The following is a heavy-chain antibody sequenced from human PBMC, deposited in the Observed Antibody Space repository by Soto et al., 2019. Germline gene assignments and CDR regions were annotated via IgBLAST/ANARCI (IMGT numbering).Heavy chain of an antibody. Sequence: HNTLKESGPTLVEPTQTLTLTCAFSGFSLSTSGVGVGWIRQPPGKALEWLAFIYWDDDKRYSPSLKTRLTIIKDTSINQVVLIMTNIDPLDTATYYCAYRQEYRGSWDSGWFDPWGQGTLVTVSS. CDR2: IYWDDDK. J-gene: IGHJ5*02. CDR1: GFSLSTSGVG. V-gene: IGHV2-5*02. CDR3: AYRQEYRGSWDSGWFDP. D-gene: IGHD6-13*01.